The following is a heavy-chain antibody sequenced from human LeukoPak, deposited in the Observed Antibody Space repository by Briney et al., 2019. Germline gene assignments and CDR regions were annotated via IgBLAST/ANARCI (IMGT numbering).Heavy chain of an antibody. CDR3: AKGKSSWPDAFDI. CDR1: GFTFSSYA. Sequence: PGGSLRLSCAASGFTFSSYAMSWVRQAPGKGLEWVSAISGSGGSTYYADSVKGQFTISRDNSKNTLYLQMNSLRAEDTAVYYCAKGKSSWPDAFDIWGQGTMVTVSS. D-gene: IGHD2-15*01. CDR2: ISGSGGST. V-gene: IGHV3-23*01. J-gene: IGHJ3*02.